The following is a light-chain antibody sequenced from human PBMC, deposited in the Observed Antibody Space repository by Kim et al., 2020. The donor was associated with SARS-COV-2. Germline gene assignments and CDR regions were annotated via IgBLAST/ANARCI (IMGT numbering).Light chain of an antibody. CDR2: EDD. CDR3: QSYNRDNGI. CDR1: SGSIDSNY. V-gene: IGLV6-57*03. Sequence: GKPVTTSRTRSSGSIDSNYVQWYQQRPGGVPTTVIYEDDQRPSGVADRFSASIDNSSNSASLTISGLRTEDEADDYCQSYNRDNGIFGGGTQLTVL. J-gene: IGLJ2*01.